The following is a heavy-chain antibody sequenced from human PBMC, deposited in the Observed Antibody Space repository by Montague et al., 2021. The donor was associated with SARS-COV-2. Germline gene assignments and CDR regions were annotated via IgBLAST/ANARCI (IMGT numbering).Heavy chain of an antibody. D-gene: IGHD2-15*01. CDR3: VVVPLGPRGRGFDY. V-gene: IGHV4-34*01. J-gene: IGHJ4*02. CDR1: GGSFSGYY. Sequence: SETLSLTCAVYGGSFSGYYWNWIRQPPGKGLEWIGEINHSGSTNYNPSLKSRVTISVDTSKNRFSLKLSSVTAADTAVYYCVVVPLGPRGRGFDYWGQGTPVTVSS. CDR2: INHSGST.